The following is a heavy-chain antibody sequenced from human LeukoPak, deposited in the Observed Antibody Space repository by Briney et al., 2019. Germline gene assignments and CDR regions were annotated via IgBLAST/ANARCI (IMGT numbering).Heavy chain of an antibody. J-gene: IGHJ3*02. Sequence: GASVKVSCKASGYTFTGYYMHWVRQAPGQGLEWMGWINPNSGGTNYAQKFQGRVTMTRDTSIRTAYMELSRLRSDDTAVYYCALIWFGELLDAFDIWGQGTMVTVSS. V-gene: IGHV1-2*02. D-gene: IGHD3-10*01. CDR3: ALIWFGELLDAFDI. CDR1: GYTFTGYY. CDR2: INPNSGGT.